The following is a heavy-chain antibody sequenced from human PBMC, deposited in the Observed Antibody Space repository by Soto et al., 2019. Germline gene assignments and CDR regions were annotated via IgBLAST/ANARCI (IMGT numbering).Heavy chain of an antibody. CDR3: ARDMSSSWFLGGFDI. Sequence: ASVKVSCKASGYTFTIYGISWVRQAPGQGLEWMGWISAYNGNTNYAQKLQGRVTMTTDTSTSTAYMELRSLRSDDTAVYYCARDMSSSWFLGGFDIWGQGTMVTVSS. D-gene: IGHD6-13*01. V-gene: IGHV1-18*04. CDR2: ISAYNGNT. CDR1: GYTFTIYG. J-gene: IGHJ3*02.